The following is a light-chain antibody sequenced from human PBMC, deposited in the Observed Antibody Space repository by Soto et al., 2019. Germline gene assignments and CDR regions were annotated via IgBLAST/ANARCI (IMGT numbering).Light chain of an antibody. CDR3: CSYAGSNILI. J-gene: IGLJ2*01. Sequence: QSALTQPRSVSGSPGQSVTISCTGTSSDVGGYNYVSWYQQHPGKAPKLMISDVTKRPSGVPDRFSGSKSGNTASLTISGLQAEHEADYYCCSYAGSNILIFGGGTKVTVL. V-gene: IGLV2-11*01. CDR2: DVT. CDR1: SSDVGGYNY.